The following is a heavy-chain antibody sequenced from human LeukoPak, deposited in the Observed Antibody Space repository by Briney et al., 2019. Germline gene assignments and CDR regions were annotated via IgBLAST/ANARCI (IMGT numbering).Heavy chain of an antibody. CDR2: IRGSGDRT. J-gene: IGHJ4*02. V-gene: IGHV3-23*01. D-gene: IGHD4-17*01. CDR3: ANEIRPNDY. CDR1: GFSFPNYA. Sequence: PGGSLRLSCVASGFSFPNYAMTWVRQAPGERLEWVSAIRGSGDRTSYADSLKGRFTISRDKSKNTLYLQMNSLRAEDTAVYYCANEIRPNDYWGQGTQVTVSS.